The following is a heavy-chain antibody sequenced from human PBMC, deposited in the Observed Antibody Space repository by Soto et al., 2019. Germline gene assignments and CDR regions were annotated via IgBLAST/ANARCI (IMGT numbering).Heavy chain of an antibody. J-gene: IGHJ3*02. V-gene: IGHV3-64*01. CDR2: ISRNGGST. CDR1: GFTFSSYA. Sequence: EVQLVESGGGLVQPGGSLRLSCAASGFTFSSYAMHWVRQAPGKGLEYVSTISRNGGSTYYANSVKGRFTISRDNSKNTLFLRMGSLRAEDMAVYYCARGPEGYAFHIWGQGTMVTVSS. CDR3: ARGPEGYAFHI.